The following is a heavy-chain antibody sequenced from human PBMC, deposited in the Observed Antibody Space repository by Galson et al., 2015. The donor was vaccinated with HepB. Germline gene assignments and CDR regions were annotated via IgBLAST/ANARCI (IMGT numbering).Heavy chain of an antibody. Sequence: SLRLSCAASGFTFSSHWMNWVRQAPGKGLEWVALIRGDGTEKHYVDSVKGRFTICRDNARNSLYLQMKSLRAEDTAVYYCVRGAGWLLDSWGQGTLVTVSS. J-gene: IGHJ4*02. CDR1: GFTFSSHW. CDR2: IRGDGTEK. D-gene: IGHD5-24*01. CDR3: VRGAGWLLDS. V-gene: IGHV3-7*01.